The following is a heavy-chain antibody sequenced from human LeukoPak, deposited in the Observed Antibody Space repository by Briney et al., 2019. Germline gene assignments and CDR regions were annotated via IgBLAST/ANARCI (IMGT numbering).Heavy chain of an antibody. Sequence: ASVKVSCKVSGYTFTDYYMHWVRQAPGKGLEWMGLVDPEDGETIYAEKFQGRVTITADTSTDTAYMELSSLRSEDTAVYYCAIDYGDYVGCNLWGQGTLVTVSS. CDR3: AIDYGDYVGCNL. D-gene: IGHD4-17*01. CDR2: VDPEDGET. CDR1: GYTFTDYY. J-gene: IGHJ5*02. V-gene: IGHV1-69-2*01.